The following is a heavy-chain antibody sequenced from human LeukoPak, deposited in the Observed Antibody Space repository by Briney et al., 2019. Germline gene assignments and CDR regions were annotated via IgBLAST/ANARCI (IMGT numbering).Heavy chain of an antibody. CDR3: ATGGRSGMAFDF. CDR1: GFIATSND. J-gene: IGHJ4*02. D-gene: IGHD2-8*01. CDR2: IYGGGNT. V-gene: IGHV3-53*01. Sequence: PGGSHRLSCSFSGFIATSNDMAWVRQSPGKGLQWISFIYGGGNTLYADSVRDRFSISRDNSKSTLYLQMSSLRVEDTAVYYCATGGRSGMAFDFWGQGTPVTVSS.